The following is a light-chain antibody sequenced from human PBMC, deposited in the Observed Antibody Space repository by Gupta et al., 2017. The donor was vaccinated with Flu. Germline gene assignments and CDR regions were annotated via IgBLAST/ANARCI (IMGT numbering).Light chain of an antibody. V-gene: IGLV2-14*01. CDR3: SSDTSGITFYV. Sequence: QSALTQPASVSGSPGQSITISCTGTSSDVGGSDYVSWYQQHPDKAPKLIIYDVTNRPSGVASRFSGSKSGNTASLTIAGLQAEEETDYYCSSDTSGITFYVFGTGTKVTVL. CDR1: SSDVGGSDY. J-gene: IGLJ1*01. CDR2: DVT.